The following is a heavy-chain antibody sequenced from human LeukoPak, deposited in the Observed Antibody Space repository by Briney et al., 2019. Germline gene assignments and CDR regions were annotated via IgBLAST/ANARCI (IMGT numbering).Heavy chain of an antibody. Sequence: PSETLSPTCTVSGGSISSYYWSWIRQPPGKGLEWIGYIYYSGSTNYNPSLKSRVTISVDTSKNQFSLKLSSVTAADTAVYYCARGGSDPFDYWGQGTLVTVSS. J-gene: IGHJ4*02. CDR3: ARGGSDPFDY. V-gene: IGHV4-59*01. CDR2: IYYSGST. D-gene: IGHD6-19*01. CDR1: GGSISSYY.